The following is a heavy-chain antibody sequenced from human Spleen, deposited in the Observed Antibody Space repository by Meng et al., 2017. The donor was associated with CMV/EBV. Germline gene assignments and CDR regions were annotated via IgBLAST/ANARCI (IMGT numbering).Heavy chain of an antibody. D-gene: IGHD3-3*01. CDR3: AGVDFRYYYGMDV. V-gene: IGHV3-23*01. CDR2: ISGSGGST. Sequence: GESLKISCAASGFTFSSYAMSWVRQAPGKGLEWVSAISGSGGSTYYADSVKGRFTISRDNSKNTLYLQMNSLRAEDTAVYYCAGVDFRYYYGMDVWGQGTTVTVSS. J-gene: IGHJ6*02. CDR1: GFTFSSYA.